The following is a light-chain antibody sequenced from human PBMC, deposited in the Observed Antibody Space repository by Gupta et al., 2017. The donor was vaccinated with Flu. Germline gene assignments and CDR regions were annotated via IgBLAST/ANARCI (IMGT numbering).Light chain of an antibody. J-gene: IGKJ1*01. CDR3: KQDYYTPRT. Sequence: TSKCRQSVLYHPNDNSYLAWYQQKPGQSPKVVIYWGSTRESGVPDRFSGSGSGTDFTLTISSLQAEDVAVYYCKQDYYTPRTFGQGTKVEIK. CDR1: QSVLYHPNDNSY. V-gene: IGKV4-1*01. CDR2: WGS.